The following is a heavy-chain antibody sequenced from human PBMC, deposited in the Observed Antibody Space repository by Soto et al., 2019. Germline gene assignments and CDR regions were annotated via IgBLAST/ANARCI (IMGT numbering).Heavy chain of an antibody. D-gene: IGHD6-13*01. J-gene: IGHJ6*02. Sequence: QVQLVESGGGVVQPGRSLRLSCAASGFTFSSYAMHWVRQAPGKGLEWVAVISYDGSNKYYADSVKGRFTISRDNSKNTLYLQMISLRAEDTAVYYSARPIPAGYSSSWYVLAGMDVWGQGTTVTVAS. CDR1: GFTFSSYA. V-gene: IGHV3-30-3*01. CDR2: ISYDGSNK. CDR3: ARPIPAGYSSSWYVLAGMDV.